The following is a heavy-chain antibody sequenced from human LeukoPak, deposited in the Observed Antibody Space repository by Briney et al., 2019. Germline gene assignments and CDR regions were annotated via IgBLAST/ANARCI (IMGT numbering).Heavy chain of an antibody. D-gene: IGHD3-9*01. CDR3: ARDYDVLTAYPPTQLFDP. CDR2: IYYSGST. V-gene: IGHV4-59*12. J-gene: IGHJ5*02. Sequence: PSETLSLTCTVSGGSISSYYWSWIRQPPGKGLEWIGYIYYSGSTNYNPSLKSRVTISVDTSKNQFSLKLNSVTAADTAVYYCARDYDVLTAYPPTQLFDPWGQGTLVTVSS. CDR1: GGSISSYY.